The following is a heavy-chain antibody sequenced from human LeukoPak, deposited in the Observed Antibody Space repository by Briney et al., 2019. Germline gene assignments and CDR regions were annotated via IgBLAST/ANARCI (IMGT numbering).Heavy chain of an antibody. CDR2: IWYDGSNR. D-gene: IGHD3-22*01. CDR3: ARGFRSNNYYFIDF. J-gene: IGHJ4*02. V-gene: IGHV3-33*01. CDR1: GFTFSSYE. Sequence: GRSLRLSCAASGFTFSSYETHWVRQAPGKGLEWVAVIWYDGSNRYYADSVEGRFTTSRDNSNNTLHLQLNSLRAEDTAVYYCARGFRSNNYYFIDFWGQGTLVTVSP.